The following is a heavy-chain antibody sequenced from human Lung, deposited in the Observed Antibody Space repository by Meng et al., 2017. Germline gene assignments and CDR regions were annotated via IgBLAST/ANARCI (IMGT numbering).Heavy chain of an antibody. V-gene: IGHV4-39*07. Sequence: SETLSLTCTVSGGSISSSSYYWGWIRQPPGKGLEWIGSIYYSGSTNYNPSLKSRVTISVDTSKNQFSLKLSSVTAADTAVYYCARSSYDSVPDYWGQGTLVTVSS. CDR2: IYYSGST. CDR1: GGSISSSSYY. CDR3: ARSSYDSVPDY. D-gene: IGHD3-22*01. J-gene: IGHJ4*02.